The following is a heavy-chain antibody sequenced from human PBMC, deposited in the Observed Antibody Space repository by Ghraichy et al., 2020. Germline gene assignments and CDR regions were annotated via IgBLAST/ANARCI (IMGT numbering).Heavy chain of an antibody. CDR3: AKLIVGVTSLNY. D-gene: IGHD1-26*01. V-gene: IGHV3-23*01. CDR1: GFTFSTYA. J-gene: IGHJ4*02. Sequence: GGSLRLSCAASGFTFSTYAMRWVRQAPGKGLEWVSGISGSGGSTYYADSVKGRFTISRDNSKNTLYLQMNSLRAEDTAVYYCAKLIVGVTSLNYWGQGTLVTVSP. CDR2: ISGSGGST.